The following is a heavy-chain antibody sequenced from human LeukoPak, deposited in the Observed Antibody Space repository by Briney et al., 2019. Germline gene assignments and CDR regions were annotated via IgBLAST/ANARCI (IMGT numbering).Heavy chain of an antibody. D-gene: IGHD2-8*01. Sequence: PSETLSLTCTVSGGSISSYYWSWIRRPAGKGLEGIGRIYTSWSTNYNPSLKSRVTMSVDTSKNQFSLKLSSVTAADTAVYYCARDRAMAGTNDAFDIWGQGTMVTVSS. CDR2: IYTSWST. CDR1: GGSISSYY. V-gene: IGHV4-4*07. CDR3: ARDRAMAGTNDAFDI. J-gene: IGHJ3*02.